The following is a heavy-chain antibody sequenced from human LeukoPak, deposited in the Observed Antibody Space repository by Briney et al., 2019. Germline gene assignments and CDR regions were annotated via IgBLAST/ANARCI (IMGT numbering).Heavy chain of an antibody. V-gene: IGHV3-23*01. CDR3: AKDQGLWFGEKDFDY. D-gene: IGHD3-10*01. Sequence: PGGSLRLSCAASGFTFSSYAMSWVRQAPGKGLEWVSAISGSGGSTYYADSVKGRFTISRDNSKNTLYLQMNSLRAEDAAVYYCAKDQGLWFGEKDFDYWGQGTLVTVSS. J-gene: IGHJ4*02. CDR1: GFTFSSYA. CDR2: ISGSGGST.